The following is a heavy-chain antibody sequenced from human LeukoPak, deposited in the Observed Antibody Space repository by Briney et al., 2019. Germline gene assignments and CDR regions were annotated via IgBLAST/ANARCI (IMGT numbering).Heavy chain of an antibody. Sequence: SETLSLTCAVYAGSFSGYYWSWIRQPPGKGLEWIGEINHSGSTNYNPSLKSRVTISVDTSKNQFSLKLSSVTAADTAVYYCARDARGYSYGIDYWGQGTLVTVSS. CDR3: ARDARGYSYGIDY. J-gene: IGHJ4*02. CDR1: AGSFSGYY. D-gene: IGHD5-18*01. V-gene: IGHV4-34*01. CDR2: INHSGST.